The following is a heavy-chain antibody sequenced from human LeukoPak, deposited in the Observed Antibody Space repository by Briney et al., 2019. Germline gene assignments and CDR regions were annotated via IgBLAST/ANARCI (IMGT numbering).Heavy chain of an antibody. CDR1: GFTFNRYW. V-gene: IGHV3-74*03. J-gene: IGHJ6*02. CDR2: ISPDGNSA. CDR3: VSLDGVYYYHMDV. Sequence: GGSLRLSCAASGFTFNRYWMHWVRQAPGKGLVWVSRISPDGNSATYADSVKGRLTISRDNAKNTLYLQMNSLRAEDSAVYYCVSLDGVYYYHMDVWGQGTTVIVSS. D-gene: IGHD3/OR15-3a*01.